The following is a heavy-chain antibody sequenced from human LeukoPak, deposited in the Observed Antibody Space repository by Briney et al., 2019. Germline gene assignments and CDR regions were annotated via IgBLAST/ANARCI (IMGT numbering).Heavy chain of an antibody. J-gene: IGHJ4*02. CDR1: GFTLSSYW. D-gene: IGHD3-16*01. CDR3: ARARGVDY. V-gene: IGHV3-7*01. Sequence: PGGSLRLSCAASGFTLSSYWMSWVRRAPGKGREGVANIKQVGSEKYYVDAVKGRFTISRDNAKNSLYLQMNSLRAEDTAVYYCARARGVDYWGQGTMVTVSS. CDR2: IKQVGSEK.